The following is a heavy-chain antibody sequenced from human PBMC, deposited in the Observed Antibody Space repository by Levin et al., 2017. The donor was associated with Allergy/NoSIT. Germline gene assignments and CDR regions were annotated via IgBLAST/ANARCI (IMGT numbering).Heavy chain of an antibody. CDR3: ASLMVRGVTDSDY. CDR1: GFTFSDYY. J-gene: IGHJ4*02. D-gene: IGHD3-10*01. CDR2: ISSSGSTI. Sequence: GGSLRLSCAASGFTFSDYYMSWIRQAPGKGLEWVSYISSSGSTIYYADSVKGRFTISRDNAKNSLYLQMNSLRAEDTAVYYCASLMVRGVTDSDYWGQGTLVTVSS. V-gene: IGHV3-11*01.